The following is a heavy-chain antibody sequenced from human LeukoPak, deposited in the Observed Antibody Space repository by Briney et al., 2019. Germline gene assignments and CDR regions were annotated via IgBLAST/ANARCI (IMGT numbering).Heavy chain of an antibody. V-gene: IGHV3-7*01. J-gene: IGHJ4*02. CDR1: GFTFSDYY. CDR2: INQDGSDK. CDR3: ARVTSGLDY. Sequence: GGSLRLSCAASGFTFSDYYMSWIRQAPGKGLEWVANINQDGSDKYYVDSVKGRFTLSRDNANNSLYLQMNSLRAEDTAVYYCARVTSGLDYWGQGTLVTVSS.